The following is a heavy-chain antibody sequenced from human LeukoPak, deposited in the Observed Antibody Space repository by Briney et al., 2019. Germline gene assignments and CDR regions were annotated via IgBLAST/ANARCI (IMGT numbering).Heavy chain of an antibody. D-gene: IGHD1-26*01. CDR2: INHSGST. J-gene: IGHJ4*02. V-gene: IGHV4-34*01. CDR3: ARGEIGPSLGVGATTRTFDY. CDR1: GGSFSGYY. Sequence: KPSETLSLTCAVYGGSFSGYYWSWIRQPPGKGLEWIGEINHSGSTNYNPSLKSRVTISVDTSKNQFSLKLSSVTAADTAVYYCARGEIGPSLGVGATTRTFDYWGQGTLVTVSS.